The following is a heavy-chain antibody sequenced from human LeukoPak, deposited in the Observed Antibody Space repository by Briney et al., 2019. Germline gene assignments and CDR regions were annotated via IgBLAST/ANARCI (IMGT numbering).Heavy chain of an antibody. Sequence: GASVKVSCKASGYTFTSYAMHWVRQAPGQRLEWMGWINAGNGNTKHSQKFQGRVTITRDTSASTAYMELSSLRSEDTAVYYCARDPSGDYGWYFDLWGRGTLVTVSS. CDR2: INAGNGNT. V-gene: IGHV1-3*01. J-gene: IGHJ2*01. D-gene: IGHD4-17*01. CDR1: GYTFTSYA. CDR3: ARDPSGDYGWYFDL.